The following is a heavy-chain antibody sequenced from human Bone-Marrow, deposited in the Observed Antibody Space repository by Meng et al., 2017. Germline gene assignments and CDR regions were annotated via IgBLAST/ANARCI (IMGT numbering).Heavy chain of an antibody. J-gene: IGHJ6*02. CDR1: GYSFTSYW. D-gene: IGHD6-19*01. Sequence: GESLKISCKGSGYSFTSYWIGWVRQMPGKGLEWMGIIYPGDSDTRYSPSFQGQVTISADKSISTAYLQWSSLKASDTAMYYCARLKAVAVTSPSYYYYYGMDVWGQGSTVTVSS. V-gene: IGHV5-51*01. CDR3: ARLKAVAVTSPSYYYYYGMDV. CDR2: IYPGDSDT.